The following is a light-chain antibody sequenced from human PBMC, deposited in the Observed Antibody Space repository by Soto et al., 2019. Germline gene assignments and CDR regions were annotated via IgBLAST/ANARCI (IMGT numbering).Light chain of an antibody. Sequence: DIQMTQSPSSLSASVGDRVTITCRASQSISSYLNWYQQKPGKAPKLLIYAASSLQSGVPSRFSGSGSVTDFTLTIRTLQPEAYTTYYCQQSSSTLTFGPGTKVDIK. V-gene: IGKV1-39*01. CDR3: QQSSSTLT. J-gene: IGKJ3*01. CDR2: AAS. CDR1: QSISSY.